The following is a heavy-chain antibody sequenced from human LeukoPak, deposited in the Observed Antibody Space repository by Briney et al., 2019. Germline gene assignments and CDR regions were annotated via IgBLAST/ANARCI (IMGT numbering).Heavy chain of an antibody. CDR3: ARESFTIFGVNWFDP. Sequence: ASVKVSCKASGYTFTSYGISWVRQAPGQGLEWMGWINPNSGGTNYAQKFQGRVTMTRDTSISTAYMELSRLRSDDTAVYYCARESFTIFGVNWFDPWGQETLVTVSS. CDR1: GYTFTSYG. J-gene: IGHJ5*02. V-gene: IGHV1-2*02. D-gene: IGHD3-3*01. CDR2: INPNSGGT.